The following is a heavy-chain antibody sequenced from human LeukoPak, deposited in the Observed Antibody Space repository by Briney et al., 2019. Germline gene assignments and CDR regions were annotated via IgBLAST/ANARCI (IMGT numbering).Heavy chain of an antibody. CDR2: ISSSSNI. Sequence: PGGSLRLSCAASGSTFSSYSMNWVRQAPGKGLEWVSYISSSSNIYYADSVKGRFTISRDNAKNSLYLQMNSLRAEDTAVYYCARGVTQWASWGQGTLVTVSS. D-gene: IGHD2-21*02. CDR1: GSTFSSYS. J-gene: IGHJ5*02. CDR3: ARGVTQWAS. V-gene: IGHV3-48*01.